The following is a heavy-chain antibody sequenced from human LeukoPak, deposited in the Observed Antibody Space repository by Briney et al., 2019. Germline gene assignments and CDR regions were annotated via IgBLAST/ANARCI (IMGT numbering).Heavy chain of an antibody. D-gene: IGHD5-18*01. CDR3: AKSGQLWSPLDY. CDR2: ISGRGTST. CDR1: GFTFSSYA. Sequence: GGSLRLSCAASGFTFSSYAMSWVRQAPGKGLEWVSVISGRGTSTYYADSVKGRFTISRDNSKNTLYLQMNSLRAEDTAVYYCAKSGQLWSPLDYWGQGTLVTVSS. V-gene: IGHV3-23*01. J-gene: IGHJ4*02.